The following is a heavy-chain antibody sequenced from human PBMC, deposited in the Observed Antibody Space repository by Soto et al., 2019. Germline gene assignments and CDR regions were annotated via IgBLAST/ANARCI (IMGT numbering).Heavy chain of an antibody. CDR2: ISAYNGDT. V-gene: IGHV1-18*04. Sequence: GASVKVSCKASGYTFTSYGISWVRQAPGQGLEWMGWISAYNGDTNYAQKLQGRVTMTTDTSTSTAYMELRSLRSDDTAVYYCARGGRWGGATAFTGIDYWGQGTLVTVSS. CDR3: ARGGRWGGATAFTGIDY. J-gene: IGHJ4*02. D-gene: IGHD1-26*01. CDR1: GYTFTSYG.